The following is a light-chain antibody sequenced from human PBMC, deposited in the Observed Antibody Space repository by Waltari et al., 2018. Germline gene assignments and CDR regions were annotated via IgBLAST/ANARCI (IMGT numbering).Light chain of an antibody. J-gene: IGLJ1*01. CDR1: KLGNTF. CDR3: LAWDFSTAWT. Sequence: SSGLTQPPSVSVSTGQTATITCSGSKLGNTFASWYQQRPGQSPGLVIYQDKERPSGIPERFSGSNSGYTASLTIGGARPMDGADYYCLAWDFSTAWTFGPGTRVTVL. CDR2: QDK. V-gene: IGLV3-1*01.